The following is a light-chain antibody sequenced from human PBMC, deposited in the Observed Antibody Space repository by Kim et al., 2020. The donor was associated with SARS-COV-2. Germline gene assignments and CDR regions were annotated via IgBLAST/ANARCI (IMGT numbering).Light chain of an antibody. V-gene: IGKV3-15*01. CDR2: GAS. Sequence: VSPGEIATLSCRASQSVSSNLAWYQQKPGQAPRLLIYGASTRATGIPARFSGSGSGTEFTLTISSLRSEDFAVYYCQQYNNWPLYTFGQGTKLEIK. J-gene: IGKJ2*01. CDR1: QSVSSN. CDR3: QQYNNWPLYT.